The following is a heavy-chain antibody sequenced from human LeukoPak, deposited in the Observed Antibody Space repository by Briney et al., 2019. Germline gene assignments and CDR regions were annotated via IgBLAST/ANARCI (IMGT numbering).Heavy chain of an antibody. CDR2: IYYSGST. CDR1: GGSISSGDYY. J-gene: IGHJ4*02. D-gene: IGHD4-23*01. CDR3: ARDLLNEGNHLDY. Sequence: PSETLSLTCTVSGGSISSGDYYWSWIRQPPGKGLEWIGYIYYSGSTYYNPSLKSRVSISVDTSKNQFSLKLSSVTAADTAVYYCARDLLNEGNHLDYWGQGTLVTVSS. V-gene: IGHV4-30-4*01.